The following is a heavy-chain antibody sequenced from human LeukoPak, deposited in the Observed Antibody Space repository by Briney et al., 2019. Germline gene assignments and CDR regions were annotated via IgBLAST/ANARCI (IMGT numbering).Heavy chain of an antibody. Sequence: SETLSLTCTVSGGSISSGDYCWSWIRQPPGKGLEWIGYIYYSGSTYYNPSLKSRVTISVDTSKNQFSLKLSSVTAADTAVYYCARRYYDFWSGYYDYWGQGTLVTVSS. J-gene: IGHJ4*02. CDR1: GGSISSGDYC. CDR2: IYYSGST. CDR3: ARRYYDFWSGYYDY. D-gene: IGHD3-3*01. V-gene: IGHV4-30-4*01.